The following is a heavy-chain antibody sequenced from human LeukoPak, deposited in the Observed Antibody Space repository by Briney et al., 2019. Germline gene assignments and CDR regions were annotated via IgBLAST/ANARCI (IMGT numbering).Heavy chain of an antibody. CDR2: IYYSGIT. CDR1: GGSISRYY. V-gene: IGHV4-59*01. Sequence: SETLSLTCTVSGGSISRYYWSWIRQPPGKGLEWIGYIYYSGITNYNPSLKSRVTISIDTSKTHFSLKLSSVTAADTAVYYCAREDFSYGLDVWGQGTTVTVSS. J-gene: IGHJ6*02. CDR3: AREDFSYGLDV.